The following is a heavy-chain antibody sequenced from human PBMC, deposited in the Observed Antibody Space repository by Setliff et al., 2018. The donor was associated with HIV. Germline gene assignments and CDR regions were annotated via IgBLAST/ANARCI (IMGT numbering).Heavy chain of an antibody. J-gene: IGHJ5*02. Sequence: SETLSLTCAVYGGSFSGSYWSWVRQPPEKGLEWIGEINHSGRTNYNPSLKGRVIMSEDTSKNHFSLRLNSVTAADTAVYFCARGPYSRKFDPWGQGTLVTVSS. D-gene: IGHD1-26*01. V-gene: IGHV4-34*01. CDR2: INHSGRT. CDR3: ARGPYSRKFDP. CDR1: GGSFSGSY.